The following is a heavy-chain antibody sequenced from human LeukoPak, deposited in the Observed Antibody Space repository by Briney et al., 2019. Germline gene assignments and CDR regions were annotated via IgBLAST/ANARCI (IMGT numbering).Heavy chain of an antibody. CDR1: GFTFTDYY. CDR2: ISGGSRTI. J-gene: IGHJ4*02. CDR3: ARAGQSDY. V-gene: IGHV3-11*01. Sequence: PGGSLRLSCAASGFTFTDYYMTWIRQAPGKGLEWVSSISGGSRTINYADSVKGRFTTSRDNAKNSLFLQMNSLRAEDTAVYYCARAGQSDYWGQGTLVTVSS.